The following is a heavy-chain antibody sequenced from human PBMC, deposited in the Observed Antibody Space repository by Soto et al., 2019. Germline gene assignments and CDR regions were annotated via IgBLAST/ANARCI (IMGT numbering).Heavy chain of an antibody. CDR1: GYTFTSYD. Sequence: QVQLVQSGAEVNKPGASVKVSCKASGYTFTSYDINWVRQATGQGLEWMGWMNPNSGNTGYAQKFQGRVTMTRNTSISTAYMELSSLRSEDTAVYYCARGDIVVVVAAIDVYYYYGMDVWGQGTTVTVSS. CDR3: ARGDIVVVVAAIDVYYYYGMDV. V-gene: IGHV1-8*01. D-gene: IGHD2-15*01. CDR2: MNPNSGNT. J-gene: IGHJ6*02.